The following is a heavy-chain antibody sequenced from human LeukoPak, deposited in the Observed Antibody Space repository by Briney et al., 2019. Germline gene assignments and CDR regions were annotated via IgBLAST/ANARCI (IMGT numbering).Heavy chain of an antibody. CDR3: ARGGDYRFDY. Sequence: SETLSLTCTVSGGSISGYYWSWIRQPPGKGLEWIGYIYYSGSTYYNPSLKSRVTISVDTSKNQFSLKLSSVTAADTAVYYCARGGDYRFDYWGQGTLVTVSS. CDR1: GGSISGYY. D-gene: IGHD4-17*01. J-gene: IGHJ4*02. CDR2: IYYSGST. V-gene: IGHV4-59*12.